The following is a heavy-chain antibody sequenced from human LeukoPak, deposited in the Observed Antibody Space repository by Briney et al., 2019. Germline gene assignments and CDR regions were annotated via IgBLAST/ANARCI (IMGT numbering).Heavy chain of an antibody. J-gene: IGHJ5*02. V-gene: IGHV1-2*02. D-gene: IGHD4-11*01. CDR3: ARERGPYSNYGWFDP. CDR1: GYTFTSYG. CDR2: INPNSGGT. Sequence: EASVKISCKASGYTFTSYGISWVRQAPGQGLEWMGWINPNSGGTNYAQKFQGRVTMTRDTSISTAYMELSRLRSDDTAVYYCARERGPYSNYGWFDPWGQGTLVTVSS.